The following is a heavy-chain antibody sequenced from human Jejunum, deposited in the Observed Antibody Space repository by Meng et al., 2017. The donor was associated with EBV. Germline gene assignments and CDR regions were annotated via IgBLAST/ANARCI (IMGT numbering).Heavy chain of an antibody. D-gene: IGHD3-22*01. CDR2: IYWDDDQ. CDR3: AHFYDSSGYTDS. V-gene: IGHV2-5*02. CDR1: GFSLSTIGVG. Sequence: QIPLKESGPTLVKPPQTLPLACTFSGFSLSTIGVGVSWIRQPPGKALEWLALIYWDDDQRFSPSLRSRLTITKDTSKNQVVLTMTNMDPADTGTYFCAHFYDSSGYTDSWGQGTLVTVSS. J-gene: IGHJ5*01.